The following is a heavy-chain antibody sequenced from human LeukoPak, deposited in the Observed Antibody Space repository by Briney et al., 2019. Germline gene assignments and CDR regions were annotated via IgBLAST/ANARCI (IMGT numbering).Heavy chain of an antibody. J-gene: IGHJ4*02. CDR2: ISGSGGDT. V-gene: IGHV3-23*01. CDR1: GFTFSSYA. CDR3: ARGLAYGSVGY. Sequence: PGGSLSLSCAASGFTFSSYAMSWVRQAPGQGLEWVSDISGSGGDTYQADSVKGRFAISRDNSKNTLYLQMDSLRAEDTAVYYCARGLAYGSVGYWGQGTLVTVSS. D-gene: IGHD3-10*01.